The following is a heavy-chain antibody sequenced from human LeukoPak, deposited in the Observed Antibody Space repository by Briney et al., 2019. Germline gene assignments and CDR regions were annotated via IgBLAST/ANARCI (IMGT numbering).Heavy chain of an antibody. J-gene: IGHJ4*02. CDR1: GYTFTSYA. Sequence: ASVKDSCKASGYTFTSYAMHWVRQAPGQRLEWMGWINAGNGNTKYSQKFQGRVTITGDTSASTAYMELSSLRSEDTAVYYCAKDRHSNYYFDYWGQGTLLTVSS. D-gene: IGHD4-11*01. CDR2: INAGNGNT. CDR3: AKDRHSNYYFDY. V-gene: IGHV1-3*01.